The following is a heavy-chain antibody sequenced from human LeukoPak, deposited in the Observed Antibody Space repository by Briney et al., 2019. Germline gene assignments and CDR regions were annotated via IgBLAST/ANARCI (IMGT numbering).Heavy chain of an antibody. D-gene: IGHD1-26*01. CDR1: GGSISSSPYY. CDR3: ARVGGHSGSYLIDY. J-gene: IGHJ4*02. Sequence: PSETLSLTCTVSGGSISSSPYYWGWIRQPPGKGLEWIGSIYYSGSTNYNPSLKSRVTISVDTSKNQFSLKLSSVTAADTAVYYCARVGGHSGSYLIDYWGQGTLVTVSS. CDR2: IYYSGST. V-gene: IGHV4-39*07.